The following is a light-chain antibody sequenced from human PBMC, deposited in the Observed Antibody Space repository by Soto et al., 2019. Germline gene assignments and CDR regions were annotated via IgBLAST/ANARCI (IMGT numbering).Light chain of an antibody. J-gene: IGKJ2*01. CDR2: GAS. V-gene: IGKV3-20*01. CDR3: QQHGTSPYT. CDR1: QSLRSSY. Sequence: EVVLTQSPNTLSLSPGERATLSCWASQSLRSSYLAWYQRKPGQAPRLLMFGASRRATDIPDRLNGSGSGTDFILTISRLEPEDVAVYYCQQHGTSPYTFGQGTVLEIK.